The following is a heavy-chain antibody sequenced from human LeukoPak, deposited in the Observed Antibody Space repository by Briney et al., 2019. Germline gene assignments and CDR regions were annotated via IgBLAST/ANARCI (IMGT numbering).Heavy chain of an antibody. J-gene: IGHJ4*02. D-gene: IGHD1-26*01. CDR2: IYSDGIST. CDR1: GFTFSNYG. Sequence: GGSLRLSCVASGFTFSNYGMHWVRQAPGKGLVWVSRIYSDGISTSYADSVKGRFTISRDNAKNTLYLQMNSLKAEDTAIYYCAREGGSYSNYFDYWGQGTLVTVSS. V-gene: IGHV3-74*01. CDR3: AREGGSYSNYFDY.